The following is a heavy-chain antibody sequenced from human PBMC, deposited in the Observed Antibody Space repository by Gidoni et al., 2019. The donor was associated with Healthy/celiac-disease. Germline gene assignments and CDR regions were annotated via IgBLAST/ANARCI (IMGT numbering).Heavy chain of an antibody. CDR1: GFTFSSYA. V-gene: IGHV3-23*01. D-gene: IGHD1-20*01. Sequence: EVQLLESGGGLVQPRGSFRLSCAASGFTFSSYAISWVRQAPGKGLEWVSAISGSGSSTYYADSVKGRFTISRDNSKNTLYLQMNSLRAEDTAVYYCAKYNGYLYYYYYMDVWGKGTTVTVSS. J-gene: IGHJ6*03. CDR3: AKYNGYLYYYYYMDV. CDR2: ISGSGSST.